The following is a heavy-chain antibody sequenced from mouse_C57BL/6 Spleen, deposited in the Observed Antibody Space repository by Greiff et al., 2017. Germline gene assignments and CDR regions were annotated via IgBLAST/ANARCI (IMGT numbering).Heavy chain of an antibody. J-gene: IGHJ4*01. CDR3: ASLYDGFPYAMDY. CDR2: ISYDGSN. D-gene: IGHD2-3*01. V-gene: IGHV3-6*01. CDR1: GYSITSGYY. Sequence: EVQLQDSGPGLVKPSQSLSLTCSVTGYSITSGYYWNWIRQFPGNKLEWMGYISYDGSNNYNPSLKNRISITRDTSKNQFFLKLNSVTTEDTATYYCASLYDGFPYAMDYWGQGTSVTVSS.